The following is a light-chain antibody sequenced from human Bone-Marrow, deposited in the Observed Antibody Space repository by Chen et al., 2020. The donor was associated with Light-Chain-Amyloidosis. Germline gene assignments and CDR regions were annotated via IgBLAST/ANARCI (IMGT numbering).Light chain of an antibody. Sequence: SYALTQPPSVAVSPGQTARSTCPGDDLPTKYAYWYQQKPGQPAVLVIHRDTERPSGISERFSGSSSGTTGTLTISGVQAEDEADYHCQSADSSGTYEVIFGGGTKLTVL. V-gene: IGLV3-25*03. J-gene: IGLJ2*01. CDR1: DLPTKY. CDR3: QSADSSGTYEVI. CDR2: RDT.